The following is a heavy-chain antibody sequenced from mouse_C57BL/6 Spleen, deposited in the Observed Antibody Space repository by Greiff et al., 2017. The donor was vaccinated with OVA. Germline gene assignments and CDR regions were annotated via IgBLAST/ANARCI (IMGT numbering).Heavy chain of an antibody. CDR3: ARRNYDGSTFDY. CDR2: IDPSDSYT. D-gene: IGHD1-1*01. CDR1: GYTFTSYW. Sequence: QVQLQQPGAELVMPGASVKLSCKASGYTFTSYWMHWVKQRPGQGLEWIGEIDPSDSYTNYNQKFKGKSTLTVDKSSSTAYMQLSSLTSEDSAVYYCARRNYDGSTFDYWGQGTTLTVSS. J-gene: IGHJ2*01. V-gene: IGHV1-69*01.